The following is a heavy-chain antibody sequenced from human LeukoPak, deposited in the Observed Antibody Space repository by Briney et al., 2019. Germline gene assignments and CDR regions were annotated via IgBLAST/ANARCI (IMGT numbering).Heavy chain of an antibody. D-gene: IGHD6-19*01. CDR1: GVTFSGYA. Sequence: PGGSLRLSCAASGVTFSGYAMSWVRQAPGEGLEWGSALSVSGGISYYADSVKGRLTVSRDNSKNTLYLQMNRLRAEETAVYYCAKVGSWTVAVASRRVWFDPWGQGTLVTVSS. CDR2: LSVSGGIS. J-gene: IGHJ5*02. V-gene: IGHV3-23*01. CDR3: AKVGSWTVAVASRRVWFDP.